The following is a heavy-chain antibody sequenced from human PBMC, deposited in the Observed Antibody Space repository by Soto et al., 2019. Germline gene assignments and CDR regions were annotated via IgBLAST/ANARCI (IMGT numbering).Heavy chain of an antibody. V-gene: IGHV3-53*05. D-gene: IGHD1-1*01. J-gene: IGHJ6*02. Sequence: GGSLRLSCAASGFTVSNTYMTWVRQPPGKGLECVSVIYTAGGTNYADSVKGRFIISRDNSKNTLYLQVSSLRAEDTAVYYCAKSRDAYNFYFYYGMDVWGQGTSVTVSS. CDR1: GFTVSNTY. CDR2: IYTAGGT. CDR3: AKSRDAYNFYFYYGMDV.